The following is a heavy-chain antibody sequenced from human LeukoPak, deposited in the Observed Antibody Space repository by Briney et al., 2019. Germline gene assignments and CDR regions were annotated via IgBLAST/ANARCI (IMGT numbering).Heavy chain of an antibody. D-gene: IGHD2/OR15-2a*01. CDR2: ISYDANNK. Sequence: GGSLRLSCAASGFTFSTYTIHWVRQAPGKGLEWVTLISYDANNKYYADSVKGRFTISRDDSRNTLYLQMNSLRAVDTAVYYCARDPLILPPSIAYSSYYYMDVWGKGTTVTVSS. CDR1: GFTFSTYT. CDR3: ARDPLILPPSIAYSSYYYMDV. J-gene: IGHJ6*03. V-gene: IGHV3-30*04.